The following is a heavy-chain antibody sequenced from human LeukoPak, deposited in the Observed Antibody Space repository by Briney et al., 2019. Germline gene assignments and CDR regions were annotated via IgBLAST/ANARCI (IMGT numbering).Heavy chain of an antibody. Sequence: SETLSLTCAVYGGSFSGYYWSWIRQPPGKGLEWIGEINHSGSTNYNPSLKRRVTISVDTSKNQFSLKLSSVTAADTAVYYCARGEEKAAAGLNAFDIWGQGTMVTVSS. CDR3: ARGEEKAAAGLNAFDI. CDR2: INHSGST. J-gene: IGHJ3*02. V-gene: IGHV4-34*01. CDR1: GGSFSGYY. D-gene: IGHD6-13*01.